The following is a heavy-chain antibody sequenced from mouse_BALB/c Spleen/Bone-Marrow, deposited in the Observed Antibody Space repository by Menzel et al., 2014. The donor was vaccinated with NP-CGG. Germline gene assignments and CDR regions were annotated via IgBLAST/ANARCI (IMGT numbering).Heavy chain of an antibody. CDR3: ARAPPYDFYAMDY. J-gene: IGHJ4*01. Sequence: EVMLVESGGGLVKPGGSLKLSCAASGFTFSDYYMFWVRQTPEKRLEWVATISDGVSYAYYPDSVKGRFTISRDNARNNLYLRMSSLKSEDTAMYYCARAPPYDFYAMDYWGQGTSVTVSS. V-gene: IGHV5-4*02. CDR2: ISDGVSYA. D-gene: IGHD2-13*01. CDR1: GFTFSDYY.